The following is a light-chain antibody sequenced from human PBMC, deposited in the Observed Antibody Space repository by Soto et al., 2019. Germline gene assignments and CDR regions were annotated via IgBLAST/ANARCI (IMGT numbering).Light chain of an antibody. Sequence: DLQMTQSPSSLSASIGDRVTITCRASHSISISLNWYQQKPGKAPKFLIHGASSLQGGVPPRFSGGGSGTDFTLTINSLQPEDVATYYCQQSYSIPFSFGGGTKVEIK. CDR2: GAS. CDR3: QQSYSIPFS. J-gene: IGKJ4*01. V-gene: IGKV1-39*01. CDR1: HSISIS.